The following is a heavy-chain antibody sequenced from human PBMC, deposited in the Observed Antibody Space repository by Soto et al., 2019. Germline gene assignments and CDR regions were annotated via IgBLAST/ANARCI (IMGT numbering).Heavy chain of an antibody. CDR1: GYTFTTYS. Sequence: ASVKVSCKASGYTFTTYSMHWVRQAPGHRLEWMGWSNAGNGYTQYSQDFQGRVTITRDTSASTAYMELSSLRSEDMAVYYCARDGGSGMDVWGQGTTVTVSS. D-gene: IGHD3-16*01. CDR3: ARDGGSGMDV. V-gene: IGHV1-3*02. CDR2: SNAGNGYT. J-gene: IGHJ6*02.